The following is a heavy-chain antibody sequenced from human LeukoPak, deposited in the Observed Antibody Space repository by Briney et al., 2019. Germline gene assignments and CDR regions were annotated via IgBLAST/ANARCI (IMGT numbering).Heavy chain of an antibody. J-gene: IGHJ6*03. CDR3: AKGNYYHMDV. CDR1: GFTFDDYA. CDR2: IGWNSGTTGYAGSI. V-gene: IGHV3-9*01. Sequence: GGSLRLSCAASGFTFDDYAMHWVRQAPGKGLEWVSGIGWNSGTTGYAGSIGYADSVKGRFTISRDNAKNSLYLQMNSLRAEDTAVYYCAKGNYYHMDVWGKGTTVTVSS.